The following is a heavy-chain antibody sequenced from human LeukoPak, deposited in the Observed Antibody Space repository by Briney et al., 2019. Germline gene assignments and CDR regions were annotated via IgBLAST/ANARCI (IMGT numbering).Heavy chain of an antibody. Sequence: SETLSLTRSVSGGSISSYYWNWIRQPPGKGREWIGYVYASGRPNYNPPLKGRVTISVVTSKNQFSLKLNCVTAADTAVYYCARRMSHLYNFEYWGQGALVTVSS. CDR3: ARRMSHLYNFEY. CDR1: GGSISSYY. J-gene: IGHJ4*02. D-gene: IGHD5-24*01. CDR2: VYASGRP. V-gene: IGHV4-59*08.